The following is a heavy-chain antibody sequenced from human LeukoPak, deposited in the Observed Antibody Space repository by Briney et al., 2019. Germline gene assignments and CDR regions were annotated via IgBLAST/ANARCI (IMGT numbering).Heavy chain of an antibody. J-gene: IGHJ3*02. CDR3: VRDRVLGAFHI. CDR1: GGSISNYS. V-gene: IGHV4-59*01. D-gene: IGHD3-16*01. Sequence: SETLSLTCTVSGGSISNYSWTWIRQPPGKGLEWIGSIYYSGSTNYNPSLKSRVTISVDTSKNQFSLKLSSVTAADTAVYYCVRDRVLGAFHIWGQGTMVTVSS. CDR2: IYYSGST.